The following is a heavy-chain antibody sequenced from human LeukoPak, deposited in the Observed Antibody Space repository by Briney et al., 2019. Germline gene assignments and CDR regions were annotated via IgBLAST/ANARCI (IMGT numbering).Heavy chain of an antibody. D-gene: IGHD3-9*01. V-gene: IGHV3-30*19. Sequence: PGGSLRLSCAASGFTFRRCGMHWVRQAPGKGLEWVTFIQYDGSNEYYADSVKGRFTISRDNSKNTLYLQMSSLGVEDTAVYYCARTYYDILTGYNPYFDYWGQGTLVTVSS. J-gene: IGHJ4*02. CDR1: GFTFRRCG. CDR2: IQYDGSNE. CDR3: ARTYYDILTGYNPYFDY.